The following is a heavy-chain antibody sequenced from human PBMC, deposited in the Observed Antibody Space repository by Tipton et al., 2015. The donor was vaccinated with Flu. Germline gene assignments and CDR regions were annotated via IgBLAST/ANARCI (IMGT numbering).Heavy chain of an antibody. CDR1: GGSISSYY. J-gene: IGHJ4*02. Sequence: TLSLTCTVSGGSISSYYWSWIRQPPGKGLEWIGYIYYSGGTNKNPSLKGRVTIPVDTSKNQFSLKLSSVTAADTAVYYCATSAAGTEYYFDYWGQGTLVTVSS. D-gene: IGHD6-13*01. CDR2: IYYSGGT. CDR3: ATSAAGTEYYFDY. V-gene: IGHV4-59*08.